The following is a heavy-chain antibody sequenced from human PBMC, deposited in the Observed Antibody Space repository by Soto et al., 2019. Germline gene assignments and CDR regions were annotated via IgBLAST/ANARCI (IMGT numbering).Heavy chain of an antibody. CDR3: ARQAAAGKYYYGMDV. Sequence: PGESLKISCQASGYSFTTYWIGWVRQMPGKGLECMGIIYPGDSDTRYGPSFQGQVTISADKSISTAYLQWSSLKASDTAMYYCARQAAAGKYYYGMDVWGQGTTVTVSS. CDR1: GYSFTTYW. CDR2: IYPGDSDT. D-gene: IGHD6-13*01. V-gene: IGHV5-51*01. J-gene: IGHJ6*02.